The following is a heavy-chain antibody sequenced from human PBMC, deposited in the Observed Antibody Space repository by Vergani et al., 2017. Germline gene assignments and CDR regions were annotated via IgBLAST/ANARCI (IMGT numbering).Heavy chain of an antibody. V-gene: IGHV3-21*04. CDR2: ISSSSSYI. D-gene: IGHD1-26*01. CDR3: AKDRPRDWETPLFLFDY. J-gene: IGHJ4*02. Sequence: EVQLVESGGGLVKPGGSLRLSCAASGFTFSSYSMNWVRQAPGKGLEWVSSISSSSSYIYYADSVKGRFTISRDNAKNSLYLQMSSLRADDTAVYYCAKDRPRDWETPLFLFDYWGQGTLVAVSS. CDR1: GFTFSSYS.